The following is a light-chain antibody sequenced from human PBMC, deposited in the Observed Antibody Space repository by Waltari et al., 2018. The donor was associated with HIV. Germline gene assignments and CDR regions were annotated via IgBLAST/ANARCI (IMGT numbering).Light chain of an antibody. V-gene: IGKV1-5*03. CDR2: KAS. CDR1: QNIYYW. Sequence: DIQMTQSPSTLSASVGDRVTITCRASQNIYYWVAWYQQKPGKAPKVLINKASNLESGVPSRFGGSGSGTEFTLTISSLQPDDFATYYCQQYNTDPLTFGQGTKVEIK. CDR3: QQYNTDPLT. J-gene: IGKJ1*01.